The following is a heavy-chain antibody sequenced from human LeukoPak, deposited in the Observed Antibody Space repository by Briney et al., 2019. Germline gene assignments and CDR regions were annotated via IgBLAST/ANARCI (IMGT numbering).Heavy chain of an antibody. J-gene: IGHJ5*02. V-gene: IGHV4-28*05. CDR2: IYYSGSI. Sequence: PSDTLSLTCAVSGYPISSSNWWGWIRQPPGKGLEWIGYIYYSGSIYSNPSLRSRVTMSVDTSKNQLSLRLNSVTAVDTAVYYCARKPDSRNWFDPWGQGTLVIVSS. CDR1: GYPISSSNW. D-gene: IGHD3-22*01. CDR3: ARKPDSRNWFDP.